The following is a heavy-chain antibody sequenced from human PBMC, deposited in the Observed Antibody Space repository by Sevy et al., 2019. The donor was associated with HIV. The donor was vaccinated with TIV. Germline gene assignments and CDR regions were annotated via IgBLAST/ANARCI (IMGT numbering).Heavy chain of an antibody. Sequence: GGSLRLSCAASGFTLTSYTMNWVRQAPGKGLEWVASISATGGSTYYADSVKGRFTMSRDVSKGTLYLQMNGLTAEDTAIFYCAKTLQKLPFHPHYFDYWGQGTLVTVSS. V-gene: IGHV3-23*01. CDR1: GFTLTSYT. CDR2: ISATGGST. D-gene: IGHD2-21*02. J-gene: IGHJ4*02. CDR3: AKTLQKLPFHPHYFDY.